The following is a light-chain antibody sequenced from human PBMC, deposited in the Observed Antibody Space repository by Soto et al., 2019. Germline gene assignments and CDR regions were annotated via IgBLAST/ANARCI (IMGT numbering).Light chain of an antibody. CDR1: QSVSSN. J-gene: IGKJ4*01. CDR3: QQYNNWPLT. Sequence: EIVRAQSPATLSVSPGERATFSCRASQSVSSNLAWYQQKPGQAPRLLIYGASTRATGIPARFSGSGSGTEFTLTISSLQSEDFAVYYCQQYNNWPLTFGGGTKVDIK. V-gene: IGKV3-15*01. CDR2: GAS.